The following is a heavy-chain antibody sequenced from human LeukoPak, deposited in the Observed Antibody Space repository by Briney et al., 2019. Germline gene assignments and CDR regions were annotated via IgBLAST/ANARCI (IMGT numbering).Heavy chain of an antibody. Sequence: ASVKVSCKASGYTFTGYYMHWVRQAPGQGLKWMGWINPNSGGTNYAQKFQGRVTMTRDTSISTAYMELSRLRSDDTAVYYCARDREMATYYYYMDVWGKGTTVTISS. CDR1: GYTFTGYY. J-gene: IGHJ6*03. D-gene: IGHD5-24*01. V-gene: IGHV1-2*02. CDR3: ARDREMATYYYYMDV. CDR2: INPNSGGT.